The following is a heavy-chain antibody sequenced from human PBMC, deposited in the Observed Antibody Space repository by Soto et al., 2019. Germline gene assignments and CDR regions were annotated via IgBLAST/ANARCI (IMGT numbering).Heavy chain of an antibody. V-gene: IGHV2-5*02. Sequence: QITLKESGPSPVKPTQTLTVTCTFSGFSLSNSGVGVAWVRQPPGKALEWLALIYGDNDKRYSPSLKTRLTITKATSNTQVVLTMTTMDPVDTATYYCAHCTLHDYGDYDPGTSHVFDSWGQGTLVTVSS. J-gene: IGHJ4*02. D-gene: IGHD4-17*01. CDR2: IYGDNDK. CDR3: AHCTLHDYGDYDPGTSHVFDS. CDR1: GFSLSNSGVG.